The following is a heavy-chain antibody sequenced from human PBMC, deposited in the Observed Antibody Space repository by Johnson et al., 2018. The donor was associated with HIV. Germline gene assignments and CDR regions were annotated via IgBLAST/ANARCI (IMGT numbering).Heavy chain of an antibody. CDR2: ISYDGSNT. V-gene: IGHV3-30*03. Sequence: QVQLVESGGGVVQPGRSLRLSCAASGFTFSSYGMHWVRQAPGKGLEWVAVISYDGSNTYYADDVKGRFIISRDNSKNTLYVQMNSLRAEDTALYYCRLGVVIGAFDIWGQGTMVTVSS. J-gene: IGHJ3*02. CDR1: GFTFSSYG. D-gene: IGHD3-3*01. CDR3: RLGVVIGAFDI.